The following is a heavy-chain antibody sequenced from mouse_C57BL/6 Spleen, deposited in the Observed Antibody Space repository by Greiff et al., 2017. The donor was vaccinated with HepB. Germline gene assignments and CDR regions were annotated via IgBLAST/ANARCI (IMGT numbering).Heavy chain of an antibody. J-gene: IGHJ4*01. CDR1: GFTFSDYG. V-gene: IGHV5-17*01. D-gene: IGHD1-2*01. CDR3: ARPTTAGAMDY. CDR2: ISSGSSTI. Sequence: DVMLVESGGGLVKPGGSLKLSCAASGFTFSDYGMHWVRQAPEKGLEWVAYISSGSSTIYYADTVKGRFTISRDNAKNTLFLQMTSLRSEDTAMYYCARPTTAGAMDYWGQGTSVTVSS.